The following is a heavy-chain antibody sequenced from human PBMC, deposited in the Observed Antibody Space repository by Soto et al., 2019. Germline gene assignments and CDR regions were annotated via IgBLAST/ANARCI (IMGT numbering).Heavy chain of an antibody. CDR2: ISAAGSST. J-gene: IGHJ4*02. D-gene: IGHD3-16*02. CDR3: ARGNHRHSSFDS. V-gene: IGHV3-74*01. Sequence: GGTPRLSCAASGFTVSSYWTHWVRQAPGKGLVWVSRISAAGSSTYYADSVRGRFTISKDTAKNTVYLQINSLGAEDSAVYYCARGNHRHSSFDSWGQGILGTGFS. CDR1: GFTVSSYW.